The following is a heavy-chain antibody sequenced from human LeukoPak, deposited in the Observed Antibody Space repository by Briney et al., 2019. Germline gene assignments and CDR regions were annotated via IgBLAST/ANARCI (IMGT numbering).Heavy chain of an antibody. CDR1: GYTFTSYG. J-gene: IGHJ4*02. Sequence: ASVKVSCKASGYTFTSYGISWVRQAPGQGLEWMGWISAYNGNTNYAQELQGRVTMTTDTSTSTAYMELRSLRSDDTAVYYCARTKGITIFGVVIRSPNFDYWGQGTLVTVSS. D-gene: IGHD3-3*01. V-gene: IGHV1-18*01. CDR3: ARTKGITIFGVVIRSPNFDY. CDR2: ISAYNGNT.